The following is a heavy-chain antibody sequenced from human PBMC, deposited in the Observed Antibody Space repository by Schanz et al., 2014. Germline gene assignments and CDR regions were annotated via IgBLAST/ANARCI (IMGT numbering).Heavy chain of an antibody. D-gene: IGHD3-9*01. CDR3: AFDRDDAYDI. V-gene: IGHV1-2*02. J-gene: IGHJ3*02. Sequence: QVQLVQSGSELKKPGASVKVSCKASGYTFTSYSMNWVRQAPGQGLEWMGWINPNSGGTVYAQQFQGRVTMTRDTSITTGYLELSRLRSDDTAVYYCAFDRDDAYDIWGQGTTVTVSS. CDR1: GYTFTSYS. CDR2: INPNSGGT.